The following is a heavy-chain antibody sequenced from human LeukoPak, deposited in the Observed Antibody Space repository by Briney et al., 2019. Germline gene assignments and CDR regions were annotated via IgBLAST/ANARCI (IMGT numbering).Heavy chain of an antibody. Sequence: ASVKVSCKASGYTLTNYGISWVRQAPGQGLEWMGRISDYNGNTNYAQKLQGRVTVTTDTSTSTAYMELSSLRSEDTAAYYCARASGSYFSLPFDYWGQGTLVTVSS. CDR1: GYTLTNYG. V-gene: IGHV1-18*01. CDR2: ISDYNGNT. CDR3: ARASGSYFSLPFDY. J-gene: IGHJ4*02. D-gene: IGHD1-26*01.